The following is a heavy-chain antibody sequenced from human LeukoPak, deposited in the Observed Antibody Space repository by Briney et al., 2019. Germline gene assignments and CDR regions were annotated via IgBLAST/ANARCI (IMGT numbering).Heavy chain of an antibody. D-gene: IGHD3-10*01. CDR1: GFTFTDTW. CDR2: IKSKSDGGTT. Sequence: GGSLRLSCAASGFTFTDTWMSWVRQAPGKGLEWVGRIKSKSDGGTTDYAAPVKGRLTISRDDSKNTLYLQMNSLKTEDTAVYYCTTDPSLLLWFEETKSSGDCWGQGTLVTVSS. V-gene: IGHV3-15*01. CDR3: TTDPSLLLWFEETKSSGDC. J-gene: IGHJ4*02.